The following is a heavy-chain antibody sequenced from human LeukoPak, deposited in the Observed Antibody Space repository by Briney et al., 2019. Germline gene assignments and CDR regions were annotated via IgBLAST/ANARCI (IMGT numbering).Heavy chain of an antibody. D-gene: IGHD2-15*01. V-gene: IGHV1-18*01. Sequence: GASVKVSCKASRYTFTSYGISWVRQAPGQGREWMGWISAYNGNTNYAQKLQGRVTMTTDTSTSTAYMELRSLRSDDTAVYYCAYCSGGRCYVDVFDIWSQATMVTVSS. CDR3: AYCSGGRCYVDVFDI. CDR1: RYTFTSYG. CDR2: ISAYNGNT. J-gene: IGHJ3*02.